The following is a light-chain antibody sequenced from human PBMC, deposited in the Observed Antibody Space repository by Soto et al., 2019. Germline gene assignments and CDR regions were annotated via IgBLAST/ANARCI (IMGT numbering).Light chain of an antibody. CDR3: QKYNKAPWT. V-gene: IGKV1-27*01. J-gene: IGKJ1*01. Sequence: DIPMTQSPSSLSASLGDRVTITCRASQDISDYLAWYQQKPGNPPNLLISAASTLQSGVPSRFRGSGAGTDFTLTITSLQPEDVATYYCQKYNKAPWTFGQGTKVEIK. CDR1: QDISDY. CDR2: AAS.